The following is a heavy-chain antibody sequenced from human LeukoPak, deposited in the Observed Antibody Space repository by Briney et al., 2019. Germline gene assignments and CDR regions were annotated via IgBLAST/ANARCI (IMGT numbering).Heavy chain of an antibody. D-gene: IGHD6-19*01. V-gene: IGHV3-11*01. CDR2: ISSSGSTI. Sequence: GGSLRLSCAASGFTFSDYYMSWIRQAPGKGLEWVSYISSSGSTIYYADSVKGRFTISRDNSKNTLYLQMNSLRAEDTAVYYCAKGIYSSGWSYFDYWGHGTLVTVSS. J-gene: IGHJ4*01. CDR3: AKGIYSSGWSYFDY. CDR1: GFTFSDYY.